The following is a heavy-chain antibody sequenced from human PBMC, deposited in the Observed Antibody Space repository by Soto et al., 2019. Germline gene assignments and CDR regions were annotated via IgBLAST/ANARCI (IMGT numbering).Heavy chain of an antibody. CDR3: ARGTIEDSSSSRVRLSGMDV. Sequence: PGGSLRLSCAASGFTFSSYGMHWVRQAPGKGLEWVAVIWYDGSNKYYADSVKGRFTISRDNSKNTLYLQMNSLRAEDTAVYYCARGTIEDSSSSRVRLSGMDVWGQGTTVTVSS. V-gene: IGHV3-33*01. CDR2: IWYDGSNK. D-gene: IGHD6-6*01. J-gene: IGHJ6*02. CDR1: GFTFSSYG.